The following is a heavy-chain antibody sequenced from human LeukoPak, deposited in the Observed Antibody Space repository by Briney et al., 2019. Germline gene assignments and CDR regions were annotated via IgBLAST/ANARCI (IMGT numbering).Heavy chain of an antibody. CDR3: ANGEPKNY. Sequence: SGGSLRLSCAASGFTFSSYGMHWVRQAPGKGLEWVAVISYDGRNKYYADSVKGRFTISRDNSKNTLHLQMNSLRAEDTAVYYCANGEPKNYWGQEPLVSVPS. J-gene: IGHJ4*02. V-gene: IGHV3-30*18. D-gene: IGHD3-10*01. CDR2: ISYDGRNK. CDR1: GFTFSSYG.